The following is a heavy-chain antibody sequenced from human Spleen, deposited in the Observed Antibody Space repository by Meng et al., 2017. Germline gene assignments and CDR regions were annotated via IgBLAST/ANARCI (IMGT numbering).Heavy chain of an antibody. Sequence: LRQSGRGGQELGASVKVSCKACGYNFYNFGISWVRQAPGQGLEWMGWISPYNGDTNYAQELQDRLTMTTDTSTSTAYMELRSLRSDDTAVYYCARDSGGTYGEHWGQGTLVTVSS. D-gene: IGHD1-26*01. CDR2: ISPYNGDT. CDR1: GYNFYNFG. V-gene: IGHV1-18*01. CDR3: ARDSGGTYGEH. J-gene: IGHJ1*01.